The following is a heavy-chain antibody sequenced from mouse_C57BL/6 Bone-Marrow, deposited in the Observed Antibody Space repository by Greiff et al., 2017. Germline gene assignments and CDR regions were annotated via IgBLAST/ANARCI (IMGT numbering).Heavy chain of an antibody. CDR3: ARYWFAY. CDR1: GYAFSSSW. J-gene: IGHJ3*01. Sequence: VKLQESGPELVKPGASVKISCKASGYAFSSSWMNWVKQRPGKGLEWIGRIYPGDGDTNYNGKFKGKATLTADKSSSTAYMQLSSLTSEDSVVYFCARYWFAYWGQGTLVTVSA. V-gene: IGHV1-82*01. CDR2: IYPGDGDT.